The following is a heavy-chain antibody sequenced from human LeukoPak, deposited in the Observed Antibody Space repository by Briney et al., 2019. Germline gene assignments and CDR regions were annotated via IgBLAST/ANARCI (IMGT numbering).Heavy chain of an antibody. D-gene: IGHD2-15*01. J-gene: IGHJ4*02. Sequence: GESLKISCKGSGYSFTSYWIGWVRQMPGKGLEWMGIIYPGDSDTRYSPSFQGQVTISADKSISTAYLQRSSLKASDTAMYYCASQIYCSGGSCYSWLGYWGQGTLVTVSS. CDR1: GYSFTSYW. CDR3: ASQIYCSGGSCYSWLGY. V-gene: IGHV5-51*01. CDR2: IYPGDSDT.